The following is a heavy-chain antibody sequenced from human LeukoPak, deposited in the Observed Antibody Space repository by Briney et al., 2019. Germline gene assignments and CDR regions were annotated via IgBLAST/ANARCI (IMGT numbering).Heavy chain of an antibody. D-gene: IGHD6-19*01. CDR1: GFTFSNYW. CDR3: AKTEALSGWYHFYDY. J-gene: IGHJ4*02. CDR2: ISGSGGST. V-gene: IGHV3-23*01. Sequence: GGSLRLSCAASGFTFSNYWMHWVRQAPGKGLEWVSAISGSGGSTYYADSVKGRFTISRDNSKNTLYLQMNSLRAEDTAVYYCAKTEALSGWYHFYDYWGQGTLVTVSS.